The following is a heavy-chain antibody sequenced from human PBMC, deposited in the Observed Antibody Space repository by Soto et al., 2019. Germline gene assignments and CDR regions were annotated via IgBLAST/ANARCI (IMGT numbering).Heavy chain of an antibody. Sequence: XVKVSCKASGYTFTSYGISWVRHAPGQGLEWMGWISAYNGNTNYAQKLQGRVTMTTDTSTSTAYMELRSLRSDDTAVYYCASVVEYSSGWLGAFDIWGQGTMVTVSS. D-gene: IGHD6-19*01. CDR3: ASVVEYSSGWLGAFDI. CDR2: ISAYNGNT. V-gene: IGHV1-18*01. J-gene: IGHJ3*02. CDR1: GYTFTSYG.